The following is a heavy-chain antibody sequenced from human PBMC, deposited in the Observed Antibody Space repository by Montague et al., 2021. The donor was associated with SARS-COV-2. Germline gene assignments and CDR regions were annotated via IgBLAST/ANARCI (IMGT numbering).Heavy chain of an antibody. Sequence: SVKVSFKASGYPFTSYDINWVRQAAGRGLEWMGWMNPNSGNTGYAQKLQGRVTMTRDTSMNTAYMELSSLRSEDTAVYYCARASLVRGVIITRVRYSYYMDVWGKGTTVTVSS. D-gene: IGHD3-10*01. CDR2: MNPNSGNT. CDR3: ARASLVRGVIITRVRYSYYMDV. V-gene: IGHV1-8*01. J-gene: IGHJ6*03. CDR1: GYPFTSYD.